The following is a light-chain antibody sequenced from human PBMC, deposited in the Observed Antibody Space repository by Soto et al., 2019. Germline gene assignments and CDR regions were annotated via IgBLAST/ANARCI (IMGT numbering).Light chain of an antibody. J-gene: IGKJ2*01. CDR1: QSVSSY. CDR3: QKGSNWPLMYT. Sequence: EIVLTQSPATLSLSPGERATLSCRASQSVSSYLAWYQQKPGQAPRLLIYDASNRATGIPDRFSGSGSGTDFTLTISSLAPDDFAVYYCQKGSNWPLMYTFGQGTKLEIK. V-gene: IGKV3-11*01. CDR2: DAS.